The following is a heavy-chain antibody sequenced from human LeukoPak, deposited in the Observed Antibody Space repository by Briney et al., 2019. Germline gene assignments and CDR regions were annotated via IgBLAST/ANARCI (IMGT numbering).Heavy chain of an antibody. D-gene: IGHD4-17*01. CDR3: ARHPLGGYGDYDALYSPLFDP. Sequence: PSQTLSLTCTVSGGSISSGDYYWSWIRRPPGKGLEWVGSIYYSGSTYYNPSLKSRVTISVDTSKNQFSLKLSSVTAADTAVYYCARHPLGGYGDYDALYSPLFDPWGQGTLVTVSS. V-gene: IGHV4-39*01. CDR1: GGSISSGDYY. J-gene: IGHJ5*02. CDR2: IYYSGST.